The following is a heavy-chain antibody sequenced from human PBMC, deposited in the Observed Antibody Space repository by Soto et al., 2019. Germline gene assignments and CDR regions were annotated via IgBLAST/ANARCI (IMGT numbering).Heavy chain of an antibody. V-gene: IGHV3-7*01. D-gene: IGHD3-16*01. CDR1: GFTFSSYW. Sequence: EVQLVESGGGLVQPGGSLRLSCAASGFTFSSYWMNWVRQAPGKGLEWVANIKQDGSEKYYVDSVKGRFTISRDNAKNSLYLQLNILRAEDTAVYYCARVVMRWAWDYWGQGTLVTVSS. J-gene: IGHJ4*02. CDR2: IKQDGSEK. CDR3: ARVVMRWAWDY.